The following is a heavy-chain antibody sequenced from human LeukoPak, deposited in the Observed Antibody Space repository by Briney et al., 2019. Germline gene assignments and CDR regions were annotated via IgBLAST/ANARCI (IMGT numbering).Heavy chain of an antibody. Sequence: GGSLRLSCTVSGFTVSSNSMSWVRQAPGKGLEWVSFIYSDNTHYSDSVKGRFTISRDNSKNTLYLQMNSLRPEDTAVYYCARGPSSYFYMDVWGKGTTVTISS. CDR1: GFTVSSNS. CDR3: ARGPSSYFYMDV. V-gene: IGHV3-66*03. CDR2: IYSDNT. J-gene: IGHJ6*03.